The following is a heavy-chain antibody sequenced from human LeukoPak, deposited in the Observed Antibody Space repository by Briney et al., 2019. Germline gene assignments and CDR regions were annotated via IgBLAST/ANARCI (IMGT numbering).Heavy chain of an antibody. V-gene: IGHV1-69*04. Sequence: GASVKVFCKASGGTFSSYTISWVRQAPGQGLEWMGRIIPILGIANYAQKFQGRVTITADKSTSTAYMELSSLRSEDTAVYYCARDLGWSGYYEDAFDYWGQGTLVTVSS. CDR3: ARDLGWSGYYEDAFDY. D-gene: IGHD3-3*01. CDR2: IIPILGIA. CDR1: GGTFSSYT. J-gene: IGHJ4*02.